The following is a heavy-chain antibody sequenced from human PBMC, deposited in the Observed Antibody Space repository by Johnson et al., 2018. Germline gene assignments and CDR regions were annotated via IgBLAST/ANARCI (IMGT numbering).Heavy chain of an antibody. V-gene: IGHV3-74*01. CDR2: INSDGRST. CDR3: ARGGTNDAFDI. CDR1: GFTFSSYW. J-gene: IGHJ3*02. Sequence: VQLQESGGGLVQPGGSXRLSCAASGFTFSSYWIYWVRQAPGKGLVWVSRINSDGRSTSHAASVKGRFTISRDNAKNTLFLQMNSLRAEDTAVYYCARGGTNDAFDIWGQGTMVTVSS.